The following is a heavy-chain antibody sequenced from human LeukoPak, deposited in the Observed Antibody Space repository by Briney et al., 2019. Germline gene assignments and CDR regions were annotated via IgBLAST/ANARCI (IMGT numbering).Heavy chain of an antibody. CDR3: ASGYCSGGSCWYYYYYMDV. CDR2: MYHAGYT. Sequence: PSETLSLTCTVSGGSISSDNWWRWVRQPPGKGLEWIGEMYHAGYTNYNPSLKSRVTISVDTSKNQFSLKLSSVTAADTAVYYCASGYCSGGSCWYYYYYMDVWGKGTTVTVSS. J-gene: IGHJ6*03. D-gene: IGHD2-15*01. CDR1: GGSISSDNW. V-gene: IGHV4-4*02.